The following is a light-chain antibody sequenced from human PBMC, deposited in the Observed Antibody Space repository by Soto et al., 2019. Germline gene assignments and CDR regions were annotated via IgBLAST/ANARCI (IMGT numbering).Light chain of an antibody. CDR3: CSYGGSFPYV. V-gene: IGLV2-11*01. Sequence: QSALTQPPSVSGSPGQSVTISCTGTSRDVGGYDYVSWYQQRPGKAPKLLIYDVTKRPSGVPDRFSGSKSGNTASLTISGLQAEDEADFYCCSYGGSFPYVFGTGTKVTVL. J-gene: IGLJ1*01. CDR2: DVT. CDR1: SRDVGGYDY.